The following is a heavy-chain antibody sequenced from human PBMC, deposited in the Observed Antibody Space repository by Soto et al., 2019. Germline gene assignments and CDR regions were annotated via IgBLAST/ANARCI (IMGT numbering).Heavy chain of an antibody. V-gene: IGHV3-48*03. D-gene: IGHD1-26*01. CDR2: ISSSGSTI. CDR3: ARAQSYPPEDYFDY. J-gene: IGHJ4*02. CDR1: GFTFSSYE. Sequence: SGGSLRLSCAASGFTFSSYEMNWVRQAPGKGLEWVSYISSSGSTIYYADSVKGRFTISRDNAKNSLYLQMNSLRAEDTAVYYCARAQSYPPEDYFDYWGQGTLVTVSS.